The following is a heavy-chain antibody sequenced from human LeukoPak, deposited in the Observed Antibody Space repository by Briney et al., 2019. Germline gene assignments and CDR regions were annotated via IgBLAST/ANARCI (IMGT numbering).Heavy chain of an antibody. Sequence: GGSLRLSCAASGFTFSSHAMNWVRQAPGKGLEWVSAISGSGGGTYYADPAKGRFTISRDNSKNMLYLQMNSLRAEDTAVYYCAKDFHASSGYYLDYWGQGTLVTVSS. V-gene: IGHV3-23*01. CDR3: AKDFHASSGYYLDY. CDR2: ISGSGGGT. J-gene: IGHJ4*02. CDR1: GFTFSSHA. D-gene: IGHD3-22*01.